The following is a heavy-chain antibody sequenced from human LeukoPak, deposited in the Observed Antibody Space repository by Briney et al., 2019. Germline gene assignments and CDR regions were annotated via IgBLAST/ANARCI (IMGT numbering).Heavy chain of an antibody. CDR3: ARVGPWVNPDYYYYYMDV. D-gene: IGHD1-14*01. Sequence: GGSLRLSCAASGFTFSSYEMNWVRQAPGKGLEWVSYISSSGSTIYYADSVKGRFTISRNNAKNSLYLQMNSLRAEDTAVYYCARVGPWVNPDYYYYYMDVWGKGTTVTVSS. V-gene: IGHV3-48*03. J-gene: IGHJ6*03. CDR2: ISSSGSTI. CDR1: GFTFSSYE.